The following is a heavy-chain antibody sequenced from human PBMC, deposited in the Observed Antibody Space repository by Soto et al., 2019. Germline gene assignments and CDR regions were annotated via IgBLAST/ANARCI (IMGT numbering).Heavy chain of an antibody. CDR3: VRGQFSAFDC. J-gene: IGHJ4*02. V-gene: IGHV6-1*01. Sequence: QVQLHQSGPGLVKPSQTLSLTCAISGDSVSRTSVAWNWIRQSPSRGLEWLGRTYYRSKWNSDYAVSARRRITITPDTSKSQFSLQLNSVTAEDTAGYYCVRGQFSAFDCWGQGTLVTVSS. CDR2: TYYRSKWNS. CDR1: GDSVSRTSVA.